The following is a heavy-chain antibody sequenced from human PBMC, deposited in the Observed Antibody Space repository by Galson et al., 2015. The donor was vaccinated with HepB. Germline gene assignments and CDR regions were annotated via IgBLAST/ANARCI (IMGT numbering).Heavy chain of an antibody. V-gene: IGHV3-30*18. CDR3: AKDLEGATLDV. Sequence: SLRLSCAASGFTFSSYGMHWVRQAPGKGLEWVAVISYDGSNKYYADSVKGRFTISRDNSKNTLYLQMKNLRAEDTAVYYCAKDLEGATLDVWGQGTTVTVSS. J-gene: IGHJ6*02. CDR2: ISYDGSNK. CDR1: GFTFSSYG. D-gene: IGHD1-26*01.